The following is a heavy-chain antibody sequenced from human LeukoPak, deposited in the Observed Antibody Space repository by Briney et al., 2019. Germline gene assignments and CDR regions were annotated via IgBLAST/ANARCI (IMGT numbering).Heavy chain of an antibody. Sequence: PGGSLRLSCAASGFTFRSYAMYWVRQAPGKGLEYVSAISSNGDNTYYASSVEGRFTTSRDNSKNTLYLQMGSLGAEDMAVYYCARDGVGAYNWLDPWGQGTLVTVSS. CDR2: ISSNGDNT. D-gene: IGHD1-26*01. CDR3: ARDGVGAYNWLDP. J-gene: IGHJ5*02. V-gene: IGHV3-64*01. CDR1: GFTFRSYA.